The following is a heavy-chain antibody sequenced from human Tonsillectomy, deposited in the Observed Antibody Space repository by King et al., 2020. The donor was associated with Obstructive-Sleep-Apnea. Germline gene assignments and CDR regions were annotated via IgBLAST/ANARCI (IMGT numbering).Heavy chain of an antibody. J-gene: IGHJ3*02. CDR1: GGSISSGGYS. V-gene: IGHV4-30-2*01. Sequence: QLQESGSGLVKPSQTLSLTCAVSGGSISSGGYSWSWIRQPPGKGLEWIGYIYHTGSTYYNPSLKSRVTLSVDRAKNQFSLKLSSVTAADTAVYYCARGSSGYYAKDTFDIWGQGTMVTVSS. CDR3: ARGSSGYYAKDTFDI. D-gene: IGHD3-22*01. CDR2: IYHTGST.